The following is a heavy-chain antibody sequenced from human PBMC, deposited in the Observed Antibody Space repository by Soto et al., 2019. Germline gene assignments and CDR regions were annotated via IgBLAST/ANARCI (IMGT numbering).Heavy chain of an antibody. CDR1: GYTFTSYG. CDR2: ISAYNGNT. CDR3: ARRVVPAAPTRFYYYYGMDV. D-gene: IGHD2-2*01. V-gene: IGHV1-18*01. J-gene: IGHJ6*02. Sequence: GASVKVSCKASGYTFTSYGISWVRQAPGQGLEWMGWISAYNGNTNYAQKLQGRVTMTTDTSTSTAYMELRSLRSDDTAVYYCARRVVPAAPTRFYYYYGMDVWGQGTTVTVSS.